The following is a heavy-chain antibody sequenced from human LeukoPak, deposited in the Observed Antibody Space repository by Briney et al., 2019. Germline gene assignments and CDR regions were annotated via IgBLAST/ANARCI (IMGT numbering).Heavy chain of an antibody. CDR3: ARGRAARLDY. CDR1: GGSISSYY. J-gene: IGHJ4*02. Sequence: PSETLSLTCTVSGGSISSYYWSWIRQPPGKGLEWIGYIYYSGSTNYNPSLKSRVTISVGTSKNQFSLKLSSVTAADTAVYYCARGRAARLDYWGQGTLVTVSS. CDR2: IYYSGST. D-gene: IGHD6-6*01. V-gene: IGHV4-59*01.